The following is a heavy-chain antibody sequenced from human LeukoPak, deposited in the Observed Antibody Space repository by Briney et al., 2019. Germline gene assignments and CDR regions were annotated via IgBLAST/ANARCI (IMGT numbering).Heavy chain of an antibody. J-gene: IGHJ4*02. Sequence: PGGSLRLSCAASGFTFSSYSMNRVRQAPGKGLEWVSSISSSSSYIYYADSVKGRFTISRDNAKNSLYLQMNSLRAEDTAVYYCARDRAPTARFDYWGQGTLVTVS. CDR3: ARDRAPTARFDY. V-gene: IGHV3-21*01. CDR1: GFTFSSYS. CDR2: ISSSSSYI.